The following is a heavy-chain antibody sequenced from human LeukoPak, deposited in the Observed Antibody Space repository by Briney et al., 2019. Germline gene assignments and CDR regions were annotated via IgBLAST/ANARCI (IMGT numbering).Heavy chain of an antibody. V-gene: IGHV1-69*05. J-gene: IGHJ3*02. Sequence: ASVKVSCTASGGTFSSYAISWVPQAPGQGLEWMGGIIPIFGTATYAQTFQGRVTITTDESTSTAYMELSSLRSEDTVVYYCARGDRYCSSTSCYNKSAFDIWGQGTMVTVSS. D-gene: IGHD2-2*02. CDR2: IIPIFGTA. CDR3: ARGDRYCSSTSCYNKSAFDI. CDR1: GGTFSSYA.